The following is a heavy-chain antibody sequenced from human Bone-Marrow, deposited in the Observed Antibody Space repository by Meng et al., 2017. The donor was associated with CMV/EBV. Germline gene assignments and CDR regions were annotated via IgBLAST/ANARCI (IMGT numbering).Heavy chain of an antibody. CDR1: GGTFSSYA. J-gene: IGHJ4*02. CDR2: IIPILGIA. CDR3: AREVVIGYYFDY. Sequence: SVKVSCKASGGTFSSYAISWVRQAPGQGLEWMGGIIPILGIANYAQKFQGRVTITADKSTSTAYVELSSLRSEDTAVYYCAREVVIGYYFDYWGQGTLVTVSS. V-gene: IGHV1-69*10. D-gene: IGHD3-22*01.